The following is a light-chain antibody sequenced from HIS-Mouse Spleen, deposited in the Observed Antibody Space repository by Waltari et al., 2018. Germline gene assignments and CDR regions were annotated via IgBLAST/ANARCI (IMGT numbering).Light chain of an antibody. V-gene: IGLV2-14*03. J-gene: IGLJ3*02. CDR3: SSYTSSSTRV. CDR1: SSDVGGYNY. Sequence: CTGTSSDVGGYNYVSWYQQHPGKAPKLMIYDVSNRPSGVSNRFSGSKSGNTASLTISGLQAEDEADYYCSSYTSSSTRVFGGGTKLTVL. CDR2: DVS.